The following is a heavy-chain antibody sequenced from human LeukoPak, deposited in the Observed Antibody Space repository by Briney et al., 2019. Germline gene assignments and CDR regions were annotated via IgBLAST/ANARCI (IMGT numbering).Heavy chain of an antibody. Sequence: GGSLKLSCAASGFTVSSSYMTWVRQAPGKGLEWVSTLYSGGGTFYADSVKGRFTISRDNSKNTLDLRMSSLRAEDTAVYYCARAGGLPIAVAPIDCWGQGTLVTVSS. CDR3: ARAGGLPIAVAPIDC. V-gene: IGHV3-53*01. CDR2: LYSGGGT. CDR1: GFTVSSSY. D-gene: IGHD6-19*01. J-gene: IGHJ4*02.